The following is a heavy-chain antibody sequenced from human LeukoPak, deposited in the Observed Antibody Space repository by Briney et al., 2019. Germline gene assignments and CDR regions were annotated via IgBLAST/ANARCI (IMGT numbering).Heavy chain of an antibody. CDR1: GITFSGSA. D-gene: IGHD2-15*01. Sequence: GGSLRLSCAAPGITFSGSAMHWVRQASGKGLEWVSAISDTGNTYHADSVKGRFTISRDSSKNTLFLQMNRLRPEDAAVYYCAKAPVTTCRGAFCYPFDYWGLGTLVTVSS. CDR3: AKAPVTTCRGAFCYPFDY. V-gene: IGHV3-23*01. CDR2: ISDTGNT. J-gene: IGHJ4*02.